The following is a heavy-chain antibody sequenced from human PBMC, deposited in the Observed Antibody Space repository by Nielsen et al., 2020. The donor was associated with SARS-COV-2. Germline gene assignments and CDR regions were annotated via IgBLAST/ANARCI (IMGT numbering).Heavy chain of an antibody. Sequence: GGSLRLSCAASGFSFMNFAMNWFRQSPGAWLECVSGISGSGGTTYYADSVKGRFTISRDNSKNTLYLQMNSLRAEDTAVYYCAKEEMYYDFWSGYLLGQFDYWGQGTLVTVSS. D-gene: IGHD3-3*01. CDR3: AKEEMYYDFWSGYLLGQFDY. CDR2: ISGSGGTT. V-gene: IGHV3-23*01. J-gene: IGHJ4*02. CDR1: GFSFMNFA.